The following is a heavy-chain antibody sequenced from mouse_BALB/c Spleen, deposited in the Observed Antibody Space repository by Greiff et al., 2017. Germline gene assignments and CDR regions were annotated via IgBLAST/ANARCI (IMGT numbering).Heavy chain of an antibody. D-gene: IGHD1-1*01. J-gene: IGHJ4*01. Sequence: EVQLQQSGAELVKPGASVKLSCTASGFNIKDTYMHWVKQRPEQGLEWIGRIDPANGNTKYDPKFQGKATITADTSSNTAYLQLSSLTSEDTAVYYCARTFRYGSSYYAMDYWGQGTSVTVSS. V-gene: IGHV14-3*02. CDR2: IDPANGNT. CDR3: ARTFRYGSSYYAMDY. CDR1: GFNIKDTY.